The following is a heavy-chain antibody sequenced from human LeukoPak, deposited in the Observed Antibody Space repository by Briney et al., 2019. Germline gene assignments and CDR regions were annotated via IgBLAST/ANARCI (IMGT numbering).Heavy chain of an antibody. CDR1: GFTFSSHW. J-gene: IGHJ4*02. CDR3: ARGEGLGN. CDR2: IKQDGSEK. Sequence: TGGSLRRSCAASGFTFSSHWMHWVRQAPGKGLEWVANIKQDGSEKYYVDSVKGRFTISRDNAKNSLYLQMNSLRAEDTAVYYCARGEGLGNWGQGTLVTVSS. V-gene: IGHV3-7*05. D-gene: IGHD3/OR15-3a*01.